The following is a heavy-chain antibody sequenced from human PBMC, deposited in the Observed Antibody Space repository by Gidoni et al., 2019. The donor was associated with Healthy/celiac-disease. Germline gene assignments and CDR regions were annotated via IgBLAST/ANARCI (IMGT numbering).Heavy chain of an antibody. Sequence: QLQLQESGPGLVKPSETLSLTCTVSGGSISSSCSYWGGIRQPPGKGLEWIGSIYSSGSTYYNPSLKSRVTISVDTAKNQFSLKLSSVTAADTAVYYCARPYITMVRGVMPSHAFDIWGQGTMVTVSS. D-gene: IGHD3-10*01. CDR1: GGSISSSCSY. CDR3: ARPYITMVRGVMPSHAFDI. J-gene: IGHJ3*02. V-gene: IGHV4-39*01. CDR2: IYSSGST.